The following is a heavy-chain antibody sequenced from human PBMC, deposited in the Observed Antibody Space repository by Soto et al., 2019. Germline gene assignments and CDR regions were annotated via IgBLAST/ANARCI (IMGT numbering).Heavy chain of an antibody. Sequence: QVQLVQSGAEVKKPGASVKVSCKTSGYTFTSYDINWVRQATGQGLEWMGWMNPNSGNTGSAQNFQGRVTMTSNTSISTAYMELSSLRSEDTAVYYCARGIGNEDYYYYRAVWGKGTTVIVSS. V-gene: IGHV1-8*01. J-gene: IGHJ6*03. CDR1: GYTFTSYD. CDR3: ARGIGNEDYYYYRAV. D-gene: IGHD1-1*01. CDR2: MNPNSGNT.